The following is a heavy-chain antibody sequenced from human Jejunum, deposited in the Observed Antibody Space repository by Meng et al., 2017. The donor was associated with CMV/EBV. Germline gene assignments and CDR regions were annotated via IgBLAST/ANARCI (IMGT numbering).Heavy chain of an antibody. V-gene: IGHV3-48*03. Sequence: FSTYDMNWVRQAPCKWLEWFSYISSSGTPVYYADSVKGRFTISRDNAKNSLYLQMNSLRAEDTAVYYCARDRFFGDDGSGAYSHDYWGQGTLVTVSS. CDR2: ISSSGTPV. J-gene: IGHJ4*02. D-gene: IGHD3-10*01. CDR3: ARDRFFGDDGSGAYSHDY. CDR1: FSTYD.